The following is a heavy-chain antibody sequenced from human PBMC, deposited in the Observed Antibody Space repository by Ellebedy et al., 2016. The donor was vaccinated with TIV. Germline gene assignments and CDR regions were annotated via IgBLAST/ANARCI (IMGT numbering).Heavy chain of an antibody. CDR2: ISDSGSRT. V-gene: IGHV3-23*01. D-gene: IGHD4-11*01. CDR1: GFAFRTFD. J-gene: IGHJ4*02. CDR3: AKSMFEDYSLTPNPYCFDY. Sequence: GGSLRLSXVASGFAFRTFDMSWVRQAPGRGLEWVSAISDSGSRTYYADSVKGRFTISRDNSKNTLYLQMSSLRAEDTAVYYCAKSMFEDYSLTPNPYCFDYWGQGTLVTVSS.